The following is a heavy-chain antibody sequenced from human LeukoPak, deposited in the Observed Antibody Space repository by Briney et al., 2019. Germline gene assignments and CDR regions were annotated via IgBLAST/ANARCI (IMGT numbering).Heavy chain of an antibody. Sequence: PGGSLRLSCAASGFTFSNAWMSWVRQAPGKGLEWVGRIKSKADGATTDYAAPVKGRFTISRDDSKNTLYLQMNSLKTEDTAVYYCTTDSQTTYYDILTGYGYFDYWGQGTLVTVSS. D-gene: IGHD3-9*01. CDR3: TTDSQTTYYDILTGYGYFDY. CDR1: GFTFSNAW. V-gene: IGHV3-15*01. J-gene: IGHJ4*02. CDR2: IKSKADGATT.